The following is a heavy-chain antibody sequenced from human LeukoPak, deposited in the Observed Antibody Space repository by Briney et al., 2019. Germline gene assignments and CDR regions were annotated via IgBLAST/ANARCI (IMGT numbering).Heavy chain of an antibody. CDR1: GGSISSYY. J-gene: IGHJ5*02. V-gene: IGHV4-4*07. D-gene: IGHD2-2*02. CDR3: ARGGGYCSSTSCYRNWFDP. Sequence: SETLSLTCTVSGGSISSYYWSRIRQPAGKGLEWIGRIYTSGSTNYNPSLKSRVTMSVDTSKNQFSLKLSSVTAADTAVYYCARGGGYCSSTSCYRNWFDPWGQGTLVTVSS. CDR2: IYTSGST.